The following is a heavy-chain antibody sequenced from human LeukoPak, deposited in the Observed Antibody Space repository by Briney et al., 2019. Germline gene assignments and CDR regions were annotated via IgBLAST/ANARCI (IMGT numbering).Heavy chain of an antibody. Sequence: GASVKVSCKASGYTFDTFPINWVRQAPGQGLEWMGWINTNTGSPTYAQGLTGRFVFSLDTSVSTAYLQISSLKAEDTAVYYCARAVGYCSSGTCYLVYWGQGTLVTVSS. J-gene: IGHJ4*02. CDR2: INTNTGSP. CDR3: ARAVGYCSSGTCYLVY. V-gene: IGHV7-4-1*02. CDR1: GYTFDTFP. D-gene: IGHD2-15*01.